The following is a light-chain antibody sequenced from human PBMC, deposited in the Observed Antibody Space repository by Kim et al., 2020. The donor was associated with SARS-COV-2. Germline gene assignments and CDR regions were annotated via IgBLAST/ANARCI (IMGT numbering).Light chain of an antibody. Sequence: DIILTQSPVILSLSPGERADLSCRASETVTSDLAWYQQKAGHPPRLLIYDANSRASGIPARFSGSGFGTDFTLSISSLEPEDVAIYYCQQRWRWPLTFGGGTKVDIK. V-gene: IGKV3-11*01. CDR2: DAN. CDR3: QQRWRWPLT. CDR1: ETVTSD. J-gene: IGKJ4*01.